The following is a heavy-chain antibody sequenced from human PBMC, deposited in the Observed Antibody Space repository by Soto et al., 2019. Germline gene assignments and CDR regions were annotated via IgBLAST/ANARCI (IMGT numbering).Heavy chain of an antibody. CDR2: ISGSGGST. D-gene: IGHD3-3*01. J-gene: IGHJ4*02. CDR1: GFTFSSYA. CDR3: AKATRNADFWSGYFNY. Sequence: TGGSLRLSCAASGFTFSSYAMSWVRQAPGKGLEWVSAISGSGGSTYYADSVKGRFTISRDNSKNTLYLQMNSLRAEDTAVYYCAKATRNADFWSGYFNYWGKGTLVIVSS. V-gene: IGHV3-23*01.